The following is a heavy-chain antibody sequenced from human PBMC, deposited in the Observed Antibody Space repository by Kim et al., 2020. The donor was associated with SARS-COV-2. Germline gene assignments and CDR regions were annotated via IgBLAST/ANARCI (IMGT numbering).Heavy chain of an antibody. CDR3: ASLXYSSGWTDY. Sequence: SETLSLTCTVSGGSISSSSYYWGWIRQPPGKGLEWIGSIYYSGSTYYNPSLKRRVPISVDTSKNXXXLKLSSVTAADTAVXYCASLXYSSGWTDYWGQGTXVTVSS. V-gene: IGHV4-39*01. CDR2: IYYSGST. CDR1: GGSISSSSYY. D-gene: IGHD6-19*01. J-gene: IGHJ4*02.